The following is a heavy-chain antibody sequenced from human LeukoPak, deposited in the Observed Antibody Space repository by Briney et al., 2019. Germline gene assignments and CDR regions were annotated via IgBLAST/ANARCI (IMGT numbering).Heavy chain of an antibody. CDR2: INPSGGST. D-gene: IGHD5-12*01. CDR1: GYTFTSYY. J-gene: IGHJ4*02. CDR3: AGDKTPGYDLPN. V-gene: IGHV1-46*01. Sequence: ASVKVSCKASGYTFTSYYIHWVRQAPGQGLEWMGLINPSGGSTNYAQKFQGRVTMTRDTSISTAYMELSRLRSDDTAVYYCAGDKTPGYDLPNWGQGTLVTVSS.